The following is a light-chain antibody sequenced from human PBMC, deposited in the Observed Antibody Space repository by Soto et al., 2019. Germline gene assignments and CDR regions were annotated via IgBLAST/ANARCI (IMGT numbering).Light chain of an antibody. Sequence: DIQMTQFPSSLSASVGDRVTITCRASQSITKFSNWYQLKPGRAPKLLIYVASSLQSGVPSRFSGSGSGTDFTLTISSLQPEDFATYYCQQSHTTPWTFGHGTKVEIK. CDR1: QSITKF. CDR2: VAS. J-gene: IGKJ1*01. CDR3: QQSHTTPWT. V-gene: IGKV1-39*01.